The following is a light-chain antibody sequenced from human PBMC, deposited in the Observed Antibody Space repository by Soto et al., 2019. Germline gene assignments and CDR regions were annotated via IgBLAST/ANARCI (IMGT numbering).Light chain of an antibody. Sequence: DIQMTQSQSSLSASVGDRVTITCQASQDISNYLNWYQQKPGKAPKLLIYDASNLETGVPSRFSGSGSGTDFTFTISSLQPEDIAKYYCQHYDNLPFTFGPGTKVDIK. CDR2: DAS. CDR1: QDISNY. V-gene: IGKV1-33*01. J-gene: IGKJ3*01. CDR3: QHYDNLPFT.